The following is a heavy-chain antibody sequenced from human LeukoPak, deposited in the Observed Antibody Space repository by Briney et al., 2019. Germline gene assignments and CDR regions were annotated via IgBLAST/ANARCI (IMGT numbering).Heavy chain of an antibody. V-gene: IGHV3-74*01. Sequence: GGSLRLSCAASGFTFSSHLMHWVRQAPGKGLVWVSRISSDGTYTNYADSVRGRFTISRDNAKNSLYLQMNSLRAEDTAVYYCARGGTDYYYYGMDVWGQGTTVTVSS. CDR1: GFTFSSHL. J-gene: IGHJ6*02. CDR2: ISSDGTYT. CDR3: ARGGTDYYYYGMDV.